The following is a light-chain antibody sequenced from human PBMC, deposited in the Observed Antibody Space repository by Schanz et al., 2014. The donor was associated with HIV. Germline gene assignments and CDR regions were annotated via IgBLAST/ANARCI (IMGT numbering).Light chain of an antibody. CDR2: EVT. Sequence: QSALTQPPSASGSPGQSVTISCTGTSSDVGGYNYVSWYQQHPGKAPKLMIYEVTKRPSGVPDRFSGSKSGNTASLTVSGLQAEDEADYYCSSYAGNNNGVFGGGTKLT. V-gene: IGLV2-8*01. J-gene: IGLJ3*02. CDR1: SSDVGGYNY. CDR3: SSYAGNNNGV.